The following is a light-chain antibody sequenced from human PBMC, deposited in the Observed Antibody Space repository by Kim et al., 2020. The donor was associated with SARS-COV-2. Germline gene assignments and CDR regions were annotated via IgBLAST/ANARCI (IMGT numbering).Light chain of an antibody. CDR3: QQRSNWIT. CDR2: DAS. J-gene: IGKJ5*01. CDR1: QSVSSY. Sequence: SLSPGDRATLSCRASQSVSSYLAWYQQKPGQAPRLLIYDASNRATGIPARFSGSGSGSDFTLTISGLEPEDFAVYYCQQRSNWITFGQGTRLEIK. V-gene: IGKV3-11*01.